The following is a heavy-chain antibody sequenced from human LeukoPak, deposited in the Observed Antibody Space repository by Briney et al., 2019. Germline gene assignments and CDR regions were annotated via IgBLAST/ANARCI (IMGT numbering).Heavy chain of an antibody. V-gene: IGHV3-9*01. CDR1: GFTFDDYA. J-gene: IGHJ4*02. CDR3: AGMKDVSSTGPAARSYYFDY. CDR2: ISWNSGSI. D-gene: IGHD2-2*01. Sequence: GGSLRLSCAASGFTFDDYAMHWVRQAPGKGLEWVSGISWNSGSIGYADSVKGRFTISRDNAKNSLYLQMNSLRAEDTALYYCAGMKDVSSTGPAARSYYFDYWGQGALVTVSS.